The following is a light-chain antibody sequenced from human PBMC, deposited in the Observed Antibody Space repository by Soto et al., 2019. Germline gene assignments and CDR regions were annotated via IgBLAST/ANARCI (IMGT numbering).Light chain of an antibody. CDR2: DTS. CDR1: QRVDNNF. J-gene: IGKJ1*01. Sequence: LKKSPGTLCLSPAVCATLSSRPSQRVDNNFVAWYQQKNGQAPRLLIYDTSTRATGIPARLSGSGYGTEFNLTINRLEPEDFAMYYCQQYGSSPGTFGPGTKVDIK. CDR3: QQYGSSPGT. V-gene: IGKV3-20*01.